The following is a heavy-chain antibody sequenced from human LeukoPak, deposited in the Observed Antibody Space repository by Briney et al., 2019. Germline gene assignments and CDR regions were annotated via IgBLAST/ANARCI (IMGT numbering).Heavy chain of an antibody. Sequence: GGSLRLSCVASGFTFSNYWMHWVRQPPGKGLVWVSRIYVDGRTTNYADSVKGRFTISRDNAKNTVYLQMNSLRAEDTAVYYCAKARPFTIFGVVYYFDYWGQGTLVTVSS. D-gene: IGHD3-3*01. V-gene: IGHV3-74*01. CDR3: AKARPFTIFGVVYYFDY. J-gene: IGHJ4*02. CDR2: IYVDGRTT. CDR1: GFTFSNYW.